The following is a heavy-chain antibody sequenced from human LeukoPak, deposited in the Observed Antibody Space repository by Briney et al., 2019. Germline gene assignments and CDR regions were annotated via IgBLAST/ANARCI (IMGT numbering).Heavy chain of an antibody. CDR3: AKIPMVTIRRQWLALDAFDI. Sequence: PGGSLRLSCAASGFTFSSYAMHWVRQAPGKGLEWVAVISYDGSNKYYADSVKGRFTISRDNSKNTLYLQMNSLRAEDTAVYYCAKIPMVTIRRQWLALDAFDIWGQGTMVTVSS. CDR2: ISYDGSNK. J-gene: IGHJ3*02. CDR1: GFTFSSYA. D-gene: IGHD6-19*01. V-gene: IGHV3-30-3*02.